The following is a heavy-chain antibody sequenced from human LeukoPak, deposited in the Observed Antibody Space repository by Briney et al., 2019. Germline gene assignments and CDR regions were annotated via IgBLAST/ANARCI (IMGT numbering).Heavy chain of an antibody. Sequence: GGSLRLSCAASGFTFSSYGMHWVRQAPGKGLEWVAIISFDGNYQYYADSVQGRFSISRDNSKNTLSLQMNSLTTDDTATYYCARGTMLQLVPCLDYWGQGTLVTVSS. V-gene: IGHV3-30*03. CDR1: GFTFSSYG. CDR3: ARGTMLQLVPCLDY. J-gene: IGHJ4*02. D-gene: IGHD6-13*01. CDR2: ISFDGNYQ.